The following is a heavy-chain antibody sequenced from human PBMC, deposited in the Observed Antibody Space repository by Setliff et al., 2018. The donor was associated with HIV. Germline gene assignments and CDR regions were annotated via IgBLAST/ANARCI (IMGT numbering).Heavy chain of an antibody. CDR3: ARLSGGMVPNY. CDR2: IHHSGTA. J-gene: IGHJ4*02. D-gene: IGHD3-10*01. CDR1: GGSITRTPYY. V-gene: IGHV4-39*01. Sequence: SETLSLTCSLSGGSITRTPYYWGWIRQPPGKGLEWIGSIHHSGTAYDNPSLKSRVTISVDPSKNQILLRLSSVTAADTAVYYCARLSGGMVPNYLGQGTLVTVSS.